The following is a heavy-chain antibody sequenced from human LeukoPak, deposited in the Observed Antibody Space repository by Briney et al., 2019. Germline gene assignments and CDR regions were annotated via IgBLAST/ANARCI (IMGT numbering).Heavy chain of an antibody. Sequence: PGGSLRLSCAASGFTFSSYAMHWVRQAPGKGPEWVAVISYDGSNKYYADSVKGRFTISRDNSKNTLYLQMNSLRAEDTAVYYCARDRSLGFLEWLTGHVIDYWGQGTLVTVSS. CDR3: ARDRSLGFLEWLTGHVIDY. V-gene: IGHV3-30-3*01. CDR2: ISYDGSNK. CDR1: GFTFSSYA. D-gene: IGHD3-3*01. J-gene: IGHJ4*02.